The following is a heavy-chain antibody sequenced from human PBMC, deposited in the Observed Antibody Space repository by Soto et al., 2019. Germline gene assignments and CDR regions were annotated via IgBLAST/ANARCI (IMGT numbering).Heavy chain of an antibody. D-gene: IGHD3-22*01. Sequence: EVQLLESGGGLVQPGGSLRLSCAASGFTFSSYAVSWVRQAPGKGLEWVSTISGSGGSTYYADSEKGRFTISRDNSRNTLYLQISSLIAEGRAVYYSGKDQDYFESSGYLQYCGQGT. CDR2: ISGSGGST. CDR1: GFTFSSYA. CDR3: GKDQDYFESSGYLQY. V-gene: IGHV3-23*01. J-gene: IGHJ4*02.